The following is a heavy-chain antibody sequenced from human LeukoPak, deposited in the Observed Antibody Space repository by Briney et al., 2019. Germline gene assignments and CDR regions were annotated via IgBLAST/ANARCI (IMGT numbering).Heavy chain of an antibody. D-gene: IGHD3-10*01. CDR2: ISYDGSNK. J-gene: IGHJ4*02. Sequence: GGSQRLSCAASGFTFSSYAMHWVRQAPGKGLEWVAVISYDGSNKYYTDSVKGRFTISRDNSKNTMYLQMNSLRAEDTAVYYCARDKSYGSGSYPGYWGQGTLVTVSS. V-gene: IGHV3-30-3*01. CDR1: GFTFSSYA. CDR3: ARDKSYGSGSYPGY.